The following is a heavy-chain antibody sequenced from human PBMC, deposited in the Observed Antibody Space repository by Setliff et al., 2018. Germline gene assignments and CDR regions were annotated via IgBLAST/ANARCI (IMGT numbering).Heavy chain of an antibody. CDR3: ARLRPERGSGTPDY. Sequence: PSETLSLTCTVSGHSISSRYHWGWIRQPPGKGLAWIGSIYHSGSAYYNPSLKSRVTISVYMSKNQFSLKLSSVTAADTAVYYCARLRPERGSGTPDYWGQGTLVTVSS. V-gene: IGHV4-38-2*02. CDR2: IYHSGSA. D-gene: IGHD3-10*01. J-gene: IGHJ4*02. CDR1: GHSISSRYH.